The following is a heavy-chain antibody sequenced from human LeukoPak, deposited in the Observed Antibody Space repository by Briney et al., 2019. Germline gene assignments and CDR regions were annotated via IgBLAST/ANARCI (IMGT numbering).Heavy chain of an antibody. Sequence: SETLSLTCTVSGYSISSGYYWDWIRQPPGKGLEWIGYIYYSGSTNYNPSLKSRVTISVDTSKNQFSLKLSSVTAADTAVYYCARERYSGYAAFDYWGQGTLVTVSS. J-gene: IGHJ4*02. CDR2: IYYSGST. D-gene: IGHD5-12*01. V-gene: IGHV4-61*01. CDR1: GYSISSGYY. CDR3: ARERYSGYAAFDY.